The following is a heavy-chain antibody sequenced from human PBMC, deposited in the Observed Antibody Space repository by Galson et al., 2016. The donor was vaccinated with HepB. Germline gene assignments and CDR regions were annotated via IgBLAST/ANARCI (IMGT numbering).Heavy chain of an antibody. CDR2: IDPDGTTI. CDR1: GFMFSTYW. V-gene: IGHV3-74*01. J-gene: IGHJ4*02. D-gene: IGHD1-26*01. Sequence: SLRLSCAASGFMFSTYWMQWVRQAPGKGLVWVSLIDPDGTTIGYADSVRGRFSISRDNAKNTMSLQMNSLRVEDMGVYYCVRDSGTYPGYYDFWGQGTLVTVSS. CDR3: VRDSGTYPGYYDF.